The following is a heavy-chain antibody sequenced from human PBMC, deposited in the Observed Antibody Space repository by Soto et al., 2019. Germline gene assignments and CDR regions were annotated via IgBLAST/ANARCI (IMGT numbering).Heavy chain of an antibody. J-gene: IGHJ3*02. CDR3: ARSTTMAGAFDI. D-gene: IGHD3-10*01. Sequence: GGSLRLSCAAPGFTFSSYAMHWVRQAPGKGLEWVAVISYDGSNKYYADSVKGRFTISRDNSKNTLYLQMNSLRAEDTAVYYCARSTTMAGAFDIWGQGTMVTVSS. CDR1: GFTFSSYA. V-gene: IGHV3-30-3*01. CDR2: ISYDGSNK.